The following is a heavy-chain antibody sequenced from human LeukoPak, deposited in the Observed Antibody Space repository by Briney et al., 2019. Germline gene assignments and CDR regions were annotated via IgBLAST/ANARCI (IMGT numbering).Heavy chain of an antibody. CDR1: GFTFSSYA. Sequence: GGSLRLSCAASGFTFSSYAMSWVRQAPGKGLKWVSAISGSGGSTYYADSAKGRFTISRDNSKNTLYLQMNSLRAEDTAVYYCAKGGRGFGELVYYYYGMDVWGKGTTVTVSS. J-gene: IGHJ6*04. CDR3: AKGGRGFGELVYYYYGMDV. CDR2: ISGSGGST. V-gene: IGHV3-23*01. D-gene: IGHD3-10*01.